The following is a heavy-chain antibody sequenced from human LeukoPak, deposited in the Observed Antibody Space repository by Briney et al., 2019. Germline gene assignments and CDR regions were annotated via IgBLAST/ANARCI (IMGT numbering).Heavy chain of an antibody. Sequence: PGGSLRLSCTASGFTFGDYAMSWVRQAPGKGLEWVGFIRSKAYGGTTEYAASVKGRFTISRDDSKSIAYLQMNSLKTEDTAVYYCTRTDAYSGYDSGYWGQGTLVTVSS. CDR1: GFTFGDYA. D-gene: IGHD5-12*01. CDR2: IRSKAYGGTT. V-gene: IGHV3-49*04. J-gene: IGHJ4*02. CDR3: TRTDAYSGYDSGY.